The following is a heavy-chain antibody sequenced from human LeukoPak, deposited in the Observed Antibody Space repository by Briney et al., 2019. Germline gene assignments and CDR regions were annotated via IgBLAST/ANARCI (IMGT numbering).Heavy chain of an antibody. CDR1: GLTFSDHY. CDR2: IRKKANSYTT. J-gene: IGHJ6*02. CDR3: ARDASGAQRNYYYHGMDV. V-gene: IGHV3-72*01. Sequence: PGGSLRLSCAASGLTFSDHYMDWVRQAPGKGLEWVGRIRKKANSYTTEYAASVKGRFTISRDDSNNSLYLQMNSLKIEDTAVYYCARDASGAQRNYYYHGMDVWGQGTTVTVSS. D-gene: IGHD1-26*01.